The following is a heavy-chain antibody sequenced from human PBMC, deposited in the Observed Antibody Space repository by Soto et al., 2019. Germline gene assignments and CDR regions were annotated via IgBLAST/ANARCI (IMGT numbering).Heavy chain of an antibody. V-gene: IGHV4-59*01. J-gene: IGHJ6*02. CDR1: GGSISSYY. Sequence: EPLSLTSTVSGGSISSYYWSWIRQPPGKGLEWIGYIYYSGSTNYNPSLKSRVTISVDTSKNQFSLKLSSVNAADTAVYYCARGDSSSWDEEGFYYYYGMDVWGPGTTVTVS. CDR2: IYYSGST. CDR3: ARGDSSSWDEEGFYYYYGMDV. D-gene: IGHD6-13*01.